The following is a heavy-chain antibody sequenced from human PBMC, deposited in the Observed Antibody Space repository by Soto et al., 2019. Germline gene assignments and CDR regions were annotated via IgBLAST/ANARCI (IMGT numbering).Heavy chain of an antibody. J-gene: IGHJ4*02. CDR2: INPKTGST. CDR1: GYTFTDYY. CDR3: ARTPQSAHHDY. Sequence: ASVKVPCKASGYTFTDYYVHWMRQAPGQGLEWVSWINPKTGSTLYAQKFQGRVTMTRDTSINTAYMEVTSLTSDDTAVYYCARTPQSAHHDYWGQATLVTVSS. V-gene: IGHV1-2*02. D-gene: IGHD6-6*01.